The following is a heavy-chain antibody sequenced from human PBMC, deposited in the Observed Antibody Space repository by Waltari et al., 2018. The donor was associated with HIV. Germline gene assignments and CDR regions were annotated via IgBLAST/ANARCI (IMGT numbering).Heavy chain of an antibody. Sequence: EVQLVESGGGLIQPGGSLRLSCASSGFTASANYMAWVPQAPGKGLEWVAVIYSGGSTYYADSVKGRFTISRDNSKNTLYLQMNSLRAEDTAVYYCARARTYYDFWSGNYSPDYFDYWGQGTLITVSS. CDR1: GFTASANY. V-gene: IGHV3-53*01. CDR3: ARARTYYDFWSGNYSPDYFDY. J-gene: IGHJ4*02. CDR2: IYSGGST. D-gene: IGHD3-3*01.